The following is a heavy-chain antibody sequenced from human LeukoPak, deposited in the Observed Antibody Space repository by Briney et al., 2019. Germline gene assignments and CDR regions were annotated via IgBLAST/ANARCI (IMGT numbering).Heavy chain of an antibody. Sequence: PSETLSLTCAVSGGSISSYYWSWIRQPPGKGLEWVGYIYYSGGTNYTPSLKSRVTISVDTSKNQFSLKLSSVTAADTAVYYCARGTYGSGSYLPSYYFDYWGQGTLVTVSS. D-gene: IGHD3-10*01. CDR2: IYYSGGT. V-gene: IGHV4-59*01. CDR1: GGSISSYY. CDR3: ARGTYGSGSYLPSYYFDY. J-gene: IGHJ4*02.